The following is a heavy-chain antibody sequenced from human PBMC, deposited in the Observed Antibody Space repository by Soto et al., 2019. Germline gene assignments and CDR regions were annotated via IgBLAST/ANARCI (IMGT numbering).Heavy chain of an antibody. Sequence: QVQLQESGPGLVKPSETLSLTCTVSGGSISSYYWSWIRQPPGKGLEWIGYIYYSGSTNYNPSLKRRVTISVDTSKNPFSLKLSSVTAADTAVYYCARDWGAGHSSGYRPRAFDIWGQGTMVTVSS. CDR2: IYYSGST. V-gene: IGHV4-59*01. J-gene: IGHJ3*02. CDR3: ARDWGAGHSSGYRPRAFDI. CDR1: GGSISSYY. D-gene: IGHD6-19*01.